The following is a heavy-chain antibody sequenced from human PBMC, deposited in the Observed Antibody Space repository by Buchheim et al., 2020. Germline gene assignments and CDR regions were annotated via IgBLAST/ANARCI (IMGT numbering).Heavy chain of an antibody. CDR1: NGSISSDDFY. CDR3: ATRPSDLSYWYFDL. D-gene: IGHD6-6*01. J-gene: IGHJ2*01. V-gene: IGHV4-31*03. Sequence: QVQLQESGPGLVKPSQTLSLTCTVSNGSISSDDFYWSWIRQHPGKGLEWIGYIYQSGTTYYNPSLRSRLDISMDTSQNQFSLNLDSVTAADTAIYYCATRPSDLSYWYFDLWGRGTL. CDR2: IYQSGTT.